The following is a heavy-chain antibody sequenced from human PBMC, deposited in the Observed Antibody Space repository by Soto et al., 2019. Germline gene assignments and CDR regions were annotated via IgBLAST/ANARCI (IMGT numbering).Heavy chain of an antibody. CDR2: IKQDGSEK. D-gene: IGHD3-10*01. CDR3: ARDSVWFDP. CDR1: GFTFSSHW. J-gene: IGHJ5*02. Sequence: GGSLRLSCAASGFTFSSHWMSWVRQAPGKGLEWVANIKQDGSEKYYVDSVNGRFTISRDNAKNSLYLQMNSLIAEDTAVYYCARDSVWFDPWGQGTLVTVSS. V-gene: IGHV3-7*01.